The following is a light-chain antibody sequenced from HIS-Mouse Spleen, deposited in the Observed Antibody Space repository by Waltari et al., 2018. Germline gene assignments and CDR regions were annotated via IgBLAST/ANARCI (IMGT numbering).Light chain of an antibody. J-gene: IGLJ1*01. CDR1: SSDVGGYNY. CDR3: SSYTSSSTYV. CDR2: EVS. Sequence: QSALTQPASVSGSPGQSITISCTGTSSDVGGYNYGSWYQQHPGKAPNLMIYEVSNRPSGVSNRFSGSKSGNTASLTISGLQAEDEADYYCSSYTSSSTYVFGTGTKVTVL. V-gene: IGLV2-14*01.